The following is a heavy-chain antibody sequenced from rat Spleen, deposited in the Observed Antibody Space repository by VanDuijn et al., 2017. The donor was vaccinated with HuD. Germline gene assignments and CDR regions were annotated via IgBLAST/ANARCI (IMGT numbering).Heavy chain of an antibody. CDR3: ARHSLGPSYVMDA. CDR1: GFTFSNYG. J-gene: IGHJ4*01. V-gene: IGHV5-29*01. Sequence: EVQLVESGGGLVQPGRSLKLSCAASGFTFSNYGMAWVCQAPTKGLEWVATISYDGSSTYYRDSVKGRFTISRDNAKSTLYLQMDSLRSEDTATYYCARHSLGPSYVMDAWGQGASVTVSS. D-gene: IGHD5-1*01. CDR2: ISYDGSST.